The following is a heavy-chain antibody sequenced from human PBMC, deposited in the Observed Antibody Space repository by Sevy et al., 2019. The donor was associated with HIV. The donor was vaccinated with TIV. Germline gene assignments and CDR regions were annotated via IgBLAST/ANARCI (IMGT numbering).Heavy chain of an antibody. D-gene: IGHD4-17*01. J-gene: IGHJ4*02. CDR3: ARGPTTVTTGDY. V-gene: IGHV3-48*03. Sequence: GGSLRLSCAASGFTFSSYEMNWVRQAPGKGLEWVSYISSCCGTIYYADSVKGRFTISRDNAKNSLYLQMNSLRAEDTAVYYCARGPTTVTTGDYWGQGTLVTVSS. CDR2: ISSCCGTI. CDR1: GFTFSSYE.